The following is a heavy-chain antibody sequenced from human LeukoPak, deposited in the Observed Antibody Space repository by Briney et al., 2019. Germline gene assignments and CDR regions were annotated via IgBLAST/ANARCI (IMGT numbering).Heavy chain of an antibody. CDR3: ARHGSAGTA. Sequence: SETLSLTCTVSGGSIRGTSYYWGWIRQPPGKGLEWIGSFDYSGSTYYNASLNSRVTMSIDTANKQFSLKLTSVIAADTAVYYCARHGSAGTAWGQGTQVTASS. CDR2: FDYSGST. CDR1: GGSIRGTSYY. J-gene: IGHJ5*02. D-gene: IGHD6-13*01. V-gene: IGHV4-39*01.